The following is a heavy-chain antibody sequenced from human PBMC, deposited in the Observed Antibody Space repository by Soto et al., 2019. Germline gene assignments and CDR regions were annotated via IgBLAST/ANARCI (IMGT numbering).Heavy chain of an antibody. CDR3: ARDSGNYYNLFPDY. D-gene: IGHD1-26*01. V-gene: IGHV3-30*03. J-gene: IGHJ4*02. CDR1: GFAFSDYG. Sequence: ESGGGVVQPGRSLRLSCEASGFAFSDYGMHWVRQAPGKGLEWVAVMSNAGSNQNYADSVKGRFTISRDNSKNTLYLQMHSLRAEDTALYYCARDSGNYYNLFPDYWGQGTLVTVSS. CDR2: MSNAGSNQ.